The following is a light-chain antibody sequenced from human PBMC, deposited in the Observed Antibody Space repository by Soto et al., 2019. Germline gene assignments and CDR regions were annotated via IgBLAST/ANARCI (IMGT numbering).Light chain of an antibody. J-gene: IGKJ2*01. V-gene: IGKV2-30*01. Sequence: DVVMTQSPLSLPVTLGQPASISCRSSQGLGNTYLNWFHQRPGQSPRRLIYKVSNRDSGVPDRFSGRGSGTDFTLKISRVEAEDVGLYFCMQATHWPYTFGQGTKLEI. CDR3: MQATHWPYT. CDR2: KVS. CDR1: QGLGNTY.